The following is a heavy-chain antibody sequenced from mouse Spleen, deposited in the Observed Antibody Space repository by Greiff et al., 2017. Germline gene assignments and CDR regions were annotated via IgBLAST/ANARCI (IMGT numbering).Heavy chain of an antibody. CDR2: INPSDSET. V-gene: IGHV1-61*01. CDR1: GYTFTSYW. D-gene: IGHD4-1*01. CDR3: ARELVGY. Sequence: QVQLQQPGAELVRPGSSVKLSCKASGYTFTSYWMDWVKQRPGQGLEWIGNINPSDSETHYNQKFKDKATLTVDKSSSTAYMQLSSLTSEDSAVYYCARELVGYWGQGTTLTVSS. J-gene: IGHJ2*01.